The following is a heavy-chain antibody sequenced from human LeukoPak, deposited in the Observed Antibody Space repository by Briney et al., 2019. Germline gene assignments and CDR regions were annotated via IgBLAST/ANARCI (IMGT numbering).Heavy chain of an antibody. J-gene: IGHJ4*02. Sequence: GGSLRLSGAASGFTFSSYGMHWVRQAPGKGLEWVAVIWYDGSNKYYADSVKGRFTISRDNSKNTLYLQMNSLRAEDTAVYYCARDRVRGLFDYWGQGTLVTVSS. D-gene: IGHD3-10*01. V-gene: IGHV3-33*01. CDR2: IWYDGSNK. CDR3: ARDRVRGLFDY. CDR1: GFTFSSYG.